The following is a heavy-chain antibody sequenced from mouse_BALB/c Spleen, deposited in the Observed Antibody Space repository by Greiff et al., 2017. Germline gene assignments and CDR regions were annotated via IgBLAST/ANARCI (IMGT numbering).Heavy chain of an antibody. Sequence: EVQLQESGGGLVQPGGSMKLSCVASGFTFSNYWMNWVRQSPEKGLEWVAEIRLKSNNYATHYAESVKGRFTISRDDSKSSVYLQMNNLRAEDTGIYYCTAYYRYLYAMDYWGQGTSVTVSS. D-gene: IGHD2-14*01. J-gene: IGHJ4*01. CDR2: IRLKSNNYAT. CDR1: GFTFSNYW. CDR3: TAYYRYLYAMDY. V-gene: IGHV6-6*02.